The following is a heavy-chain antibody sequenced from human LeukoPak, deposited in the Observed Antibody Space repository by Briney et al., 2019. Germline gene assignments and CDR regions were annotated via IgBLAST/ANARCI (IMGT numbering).Heavy chain of an antibody. D-gene: IGHD1-26*01. CDR2: INHSGST. CDR1: GGSFSGYC. Sequence: SETLSLTCAVYGGSFSGYCWSWIRQPPGKGLEWIGEINHSGSTNYNPSLKSRVTISVDTSKNQFSLKLSSVTAADTAVYYCARGFSGRDYYFDYWGQGTLVTVSS. CDR3: ARGFSGRDYYFDY. V-gene: IGHV4-34*01. J-gene: IGHJ4*02.